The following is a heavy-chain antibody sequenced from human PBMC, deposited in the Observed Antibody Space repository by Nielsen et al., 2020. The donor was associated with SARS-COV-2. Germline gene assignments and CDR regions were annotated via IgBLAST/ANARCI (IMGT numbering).Heavy chain of an antibody. CDR1: GFTFDDYA. CDR3: AGPAS. CDR2: ITWDSGKI. Sequence: GGSLRPSCTASGFTFDDYAMHWVRQAPGKVLEWVSGITWDSGKIAYADSVKGRFTVSRDNAKNSLHLQMDNLRVEDTAVYYCAGPASWGQGTLVTVSS. D-gene: IGHD2-2*01. J-gene: IGHJ5*02. V-gene: IGHV3-9*01.